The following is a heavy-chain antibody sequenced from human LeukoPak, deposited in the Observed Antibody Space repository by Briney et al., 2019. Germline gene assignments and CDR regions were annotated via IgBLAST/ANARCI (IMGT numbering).Heavy chain of an antibody. D-gene: IGHD5-24*01. J-gene: IGHJ6*03. CDR1: AAIFSSNA. CDR2: IRYDGSSK. CDR3: AKTPRNYPPGHMDV. Sequence: GGSLRLSCTASAAIFSSNAMHWVRQAPGKGLEWVAFIRYDGSSKYYADSVKGRFTVSRDTSKNTSYLQMNSLRLEDTALYYCAKTPRNYPPGHMDVWGKGTTVTISS. V-gene: IGHV3-30*02.